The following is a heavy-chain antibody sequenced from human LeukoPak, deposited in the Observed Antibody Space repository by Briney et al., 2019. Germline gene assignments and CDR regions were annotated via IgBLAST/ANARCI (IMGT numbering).Heavy chain of an antibody. Sequence: GASVKVSCKASGYTFTGYYMHWVRQAPGQGLEWMGWINPNSGGTNYAQKFQGRVTMTRDTSISTAYMELSRLRSDDTAVYYCAREEDIAAAGTTDYWGQGTLVTVSS. CDR3: AREEDIAAAGTTDY. V-gene: IGHV1-2*02. D-gene: IGHD6-13*01. CDR2: INPNSGGT. CDR1: GYTFTGYY. J-gene: IGHJ4*02.